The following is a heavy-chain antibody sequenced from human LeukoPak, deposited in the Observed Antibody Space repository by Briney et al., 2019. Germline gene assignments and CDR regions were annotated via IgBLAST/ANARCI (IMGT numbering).Heavy chain of an antibody. J-gene: IGHJ6*03. V-gene: IGHV4-34*01. Sequence: SETLSLTCAVYGGSFSGYYWGWIRQPPGKGLEWIGEINHSGSTNYNPSLKSRVTISVDTSKNQFSLQLNSVTPEDTAVYYCARDRENYYDSSVGYYYMDVWGKGTTVTVSS. D-gene: IGHD3-22*01. CDR3: ARDRENYYDSSVGYYYMDV. CDR2: INHSGST. CDR1: GGSFSGYY.